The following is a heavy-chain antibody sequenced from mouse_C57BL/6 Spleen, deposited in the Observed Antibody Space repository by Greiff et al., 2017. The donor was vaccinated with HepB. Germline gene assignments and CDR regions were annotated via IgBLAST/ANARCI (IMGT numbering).Heavy chain of an antibody. J-gene: IGHJ1*03. CDR2: IWSGGST. V-gene: IGHV2-2*01. CDR1: GFSLTSYG. CDR3: ARTLRGSSPHWYFDV. Sequence: QVQLKQSGPGLVQPSQSLSITCTVSGFSLTSYGVHWVRQSPGKGLEWLGVIWSGGSTDYNAAFISRLSISKDNSKSQVFFKMNSLQADDTAIYYCARTLRGSSPHWYFDVWGTGTTVTVSS. D-gene: IGHD1-1*01.